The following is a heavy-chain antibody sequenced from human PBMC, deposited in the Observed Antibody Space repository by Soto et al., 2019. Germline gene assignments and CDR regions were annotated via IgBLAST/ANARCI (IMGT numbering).Heavy chain of an antibody. CDR3: ARVAVGLDY. D-gene: IGHD6-19*01. CDR2: INPSDGGT. Sequence: ASVKVSCKASGYTFTSYYMHWVRQAPGQGFEWMRIINPSDGGTSYAQKFQGRVTMTRDTSTSTVYMELSSLRSEDTAVYYCARVAVGLDYWGQGTLVTVSS. J-gene: IGHJ4*02. CDR1: GYTFTSYY. V-gene: IGHV1-46*01.